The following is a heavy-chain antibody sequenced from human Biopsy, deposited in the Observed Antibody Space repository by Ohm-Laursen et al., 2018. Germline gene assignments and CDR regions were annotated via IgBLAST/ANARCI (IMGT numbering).Heavy chain of an antibody. CDR2: ISSGGYR. CDR3: ARAPYVSGSFGWFDP. Sequence: SETLSLTCTVSGDSISSGVYYWNWFRQHPEKGLEWIGYISSGGYRKYTPSLQSLITISMDTSRNQFSLRLNSVTSADTAVYYCARAPYVSGSFGWFDPWGQGTLVTVSP. J-gene: IGHJ5*02. V-gene: IGHV4-31*01. CDR1: GDSISSGVYY. D-gene: IGHD3-10*01.